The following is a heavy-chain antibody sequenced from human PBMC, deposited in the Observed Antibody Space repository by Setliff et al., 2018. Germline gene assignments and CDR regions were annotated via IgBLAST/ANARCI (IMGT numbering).Heavy chain of an antibody. CDR2: IYYSGNT. CDR3: ARGKTFFGAFIRAFDI. V-gene: IGHV4-59*01. D-gene: IGHD3-3*01. CDR1: GGSISSYY. Sequence: SETLSLTCSVSGGSISSYYWSWMRQPPGKGLEWIGSIYYSGNTNYNPSFKSRVTISIDTSKNQFSLKLSSVTAADTAVYHCARGKTFFGAFIRAFDIWGQGRMVTVSS. J-gene: IGHJ3*02.